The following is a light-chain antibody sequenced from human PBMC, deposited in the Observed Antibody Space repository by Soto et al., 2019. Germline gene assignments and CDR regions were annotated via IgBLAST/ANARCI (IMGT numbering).Light chain of an antibody. Sequence: TQSRGTLAVSPEEVAPCACTASQSVNLNLAWYQQKPGQPPRLLLYGASTRATGIPVRFSGSGSGTDFTLTISRLEPEDFAVYYCQQYGSSPGTFGQGRRLEV. J-gene: IGKJ5*01. CDR3: QQYGSSPGT. V-gene: IGKV3-20*01. CDR2: GAS. CDR1: QSVNLN.